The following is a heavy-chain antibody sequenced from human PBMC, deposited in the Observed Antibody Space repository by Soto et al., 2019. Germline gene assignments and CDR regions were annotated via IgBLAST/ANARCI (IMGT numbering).Heavy chain of an antibody. CDR2: IYHSGST. V-gene: IGHV4-30-2*01. J-gene: IGHJ4*02. CDR1: GGSFSPNS. CDR3: ARAGDSSGPVALGY. Sequence: PSETLSLTCSLSGGSFSPNSWSWIRQPPGKGLEWIGYIYHSGSTYYNPSLKSRVTISVDRSKNQFSLKLSSVTAADTAVYYCARAGDSSGPVALGYWGQGTLVTVSS. D-gene: IGHD6-19*01.